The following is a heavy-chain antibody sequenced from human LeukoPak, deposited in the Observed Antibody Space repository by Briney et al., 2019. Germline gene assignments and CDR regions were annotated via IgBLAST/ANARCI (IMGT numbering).Heavy chain of an antibody. Sequence: LRLSCVASGFTFEDYAMHWVRQAPGKGLEWVSGISWNSGSLVYADSVKGRFTISRDNAKNSLYLQMNSLRAEDMALYYCAKASTRSFSSGYYGNAFDIWGQGTMVTVSS. J-gene: IGHJ3*02. CDR1: GFTFEDYA. CDR2: ISWNSGSL. V-gene: IGHV3-9*03. D-gene: IGHD6-19*01. CDR3: AKASTRSFSSGYYGNAFDI.